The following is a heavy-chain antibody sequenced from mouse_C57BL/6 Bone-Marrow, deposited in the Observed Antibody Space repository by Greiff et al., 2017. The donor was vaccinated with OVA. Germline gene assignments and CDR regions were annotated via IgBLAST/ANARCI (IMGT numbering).Heavy chain of an antibody. CDR1: GYTFTSYW. CDR3: ARSTYYSNTWFAY. CDR2: IDPNSGGT. J-gene: IGHJ3*01. Sequence: QVQLQQSGAELVKPGASVKLSCKASGYTFTSYWMHWVKQRPGRGLEWIGRIDPNSGGTSYNQKFKGKATLTVDKSSSTAYMELRSLTSEDSAVYYCARSTYYSNTWFAYWGQGTLVTVSA. D-gene: IGHD2-5*01. V-gene: IGHV1-62-3*01.